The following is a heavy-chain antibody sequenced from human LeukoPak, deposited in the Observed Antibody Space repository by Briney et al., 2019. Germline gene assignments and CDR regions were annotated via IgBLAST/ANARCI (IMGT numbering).Heavy chain of an antibody. CDR1: GFTFTSFA. V-gene: IGHV3-30-3*01. J-gene: IGHJ4*02. Sequence: GRSLRLSCAVSGFTFTSFAVHWVRQAPGKGLDWVAVISYDRNKTYYADSVKGRFTISRDNSKDTVYLQMNSLSTEDTATYYCARDQSSGGRWLDYWGRGTLVTVSS. D-gene: IGHD2-15*01. CDR2: ISYDRNKT. CDR3: ARDQSSGGRWLDY.